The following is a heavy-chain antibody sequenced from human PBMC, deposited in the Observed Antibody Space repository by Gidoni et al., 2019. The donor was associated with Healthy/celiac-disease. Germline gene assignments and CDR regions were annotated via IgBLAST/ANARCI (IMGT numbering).Heavy chain of an antibody. V-gene: IGHV4-4*07. J-gene: IGHJ6*02. CDR3: AREEYSNYEYYGMDV. CDR1: GGSISSSY. D-gene: IGHD4-4*01. Sequence: QVQLHESGPGLVTPSDTLSLPCPFSGGSISSSYWSWIRQPAGKGLEWIGRIYTSGSTNYNPSLKSRVTMSVDTSKNQFSLKLSSVTAADTAVYYCAREEYSNYEYYGMDVWGQGTTVTVSS. CDR2: IYTSGST.